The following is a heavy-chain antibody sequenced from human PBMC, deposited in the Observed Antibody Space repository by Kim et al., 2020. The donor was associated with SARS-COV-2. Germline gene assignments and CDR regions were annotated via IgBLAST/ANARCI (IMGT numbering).Heavy chain of an antibody. CDR2: IIGSTSTI. V-gene: IGHV3-48*01. CDR1: GFTFSNND. D-gene: IGHD3-16*01. J-gene: IGHJ6*02. CDR3: ARGGGLDV. Sequence: GGSLRLSCAASGFTFSNNDMNWVRQAPRKGLEWLSYIIGSTSTISYVDSAKGRFTISRDNAKNSPYLQMNSLRAEDTAVYYCARGGGLDVWGQWSAVTV.